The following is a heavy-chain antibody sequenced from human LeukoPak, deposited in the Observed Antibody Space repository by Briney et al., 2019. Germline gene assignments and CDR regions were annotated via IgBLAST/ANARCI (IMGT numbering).Heavy chain of an antibody. V-gene: IGHV4-59*01. D-gene: IGHD6-19*01. Sequence: SETLSLTCTVSGGSISGYYWSWIRHPPGKGLERIGFIYYRGSTNSNPSLKSRVTISVDTSKNHFSLKLSSVTAADTAVYYCAREAAYSSGWPRPYYFDYWGRGTLVTVSS. CDR1: GGSISGYY. J-gene: IGHJ4*02. CDR3: AREAAYSSGWPRPYYFDY. CDR2: IYYRGST.